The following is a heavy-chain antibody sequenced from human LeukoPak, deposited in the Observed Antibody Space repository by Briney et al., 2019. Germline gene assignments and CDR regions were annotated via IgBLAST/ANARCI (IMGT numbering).Heavy chain of an antibody. CDR3: ARGVYIAAAQYGY. J-gene: IGHJ4*02. CDR2: IYHSGTT. Sequence: SSETLSLTCTVSGGSISSYYRSWIRQPPGKGLEWIGYIYHSGTTNYNPSLKSRVTISVDTSKNQFSLKLSSVTAADTAVYYCARGVYIAAAQYGYWGQGTLVTVSS. D-gene: IGHD6-13*01. CDR1: GGSISSYY. V-gene: IGHV4-59*01.